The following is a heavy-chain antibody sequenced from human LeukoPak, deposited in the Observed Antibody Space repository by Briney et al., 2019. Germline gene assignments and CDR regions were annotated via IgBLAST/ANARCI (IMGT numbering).Heavy chain of an antibody. CDR2: IYSGGTT. CDR3: ARSGTITAAGLFDS. D-gene: IGHD6-13*01. J-gene: IGHJ4*02. V-gene: IGHV3-53*01. CDR1: GLTVSSDY. Sequence: PGGSLRLSCVASGLTVSSDYMSWVRQAPGKGLEWVSVIYSGGTTFYADSMKGRFTISRDNSKNTLYLQMHSLRAEDTAVYYCARSGTITAAGLFDSWGQGTLVTVSS.